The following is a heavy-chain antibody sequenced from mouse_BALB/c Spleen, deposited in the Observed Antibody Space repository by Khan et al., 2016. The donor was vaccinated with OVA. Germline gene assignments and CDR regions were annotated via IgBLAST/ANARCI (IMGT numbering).Heavy chain of an antibody. CDR3: TRAYYRNYREAMDY. V-gene: IGHV2-6-7*01. D-gene: IGHD2-1*01. CDR2: LWGDGST. CDR1: GFSLNGDG. Sequence: QVQLKESGPGLVAPSQSLSITCTVSGFSLNGDGVNWVRQPPGKGLEWRGKLWGDGSTDYNSDLKSRLNIYKDNCKTQVYLKMNSRQTGDTASYYCTRAYYRNYREAMDYWGQGTSATVSS. J-gene: IGHJ4*01.